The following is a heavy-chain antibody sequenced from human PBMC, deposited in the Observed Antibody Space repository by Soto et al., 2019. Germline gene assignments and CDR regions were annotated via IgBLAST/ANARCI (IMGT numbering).Heavy chain of an antibody. Sequence: QLQLQESGPGLVKPSETLSLTCTVSGGSISSSSYYWGWIRQPPGKGLEWIGSIYYSGSTYYNPSLKSRVTISVDTSKNQFSLKLSSVTAADTAVYYFARWVVGWSGYYRDYYYYGMDVWGQGTTVTVSS. CDR3: ARWVVGWSGYYRDYYYYGMDV. D-gene: IGHD3-3*01. CDR2: IYYSGST. J-gene: IGHJ6*02. V-gene: IGHV4-39*01. CDR1: GGSISSSSYY.